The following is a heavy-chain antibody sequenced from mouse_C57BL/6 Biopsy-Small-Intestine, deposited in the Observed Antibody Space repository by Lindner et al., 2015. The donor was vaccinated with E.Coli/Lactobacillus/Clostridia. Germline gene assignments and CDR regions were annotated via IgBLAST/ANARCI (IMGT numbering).Heavy chain of an antibody. J-gene: IGHJ2*01. CDR3: TTAGDWGHYGSSPYYFDY. V-gene: IGHV1-42*01. D-gene: IGHD1-1*01. CDR1: GYSFSGYY. Sequence: VQLQESGPELVKPGASVKISCKASGYSFSGYYMNWVKQSPDKSLEWIGEINPSTGDATYNQKFKAMATLTVDTSSSTAYMQLKSLTSEDSAVYYCTTAGDWGHYGSSPYYFDYWGQGTTLTVSS. CDR2: INPSTGDA.